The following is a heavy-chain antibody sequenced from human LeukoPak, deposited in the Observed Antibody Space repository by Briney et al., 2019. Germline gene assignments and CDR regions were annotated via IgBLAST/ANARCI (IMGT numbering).Heavy chain of an antibody. CDR3: ARGAY. V-gene: IGHV4-59*12. J-gene: IGHJ4*02. Sequence: SETLSLTCTVSGGSISSYYWSWFRQPPGKGLEWIGYIYYSGSTNYNPSLKSRVTISVDTSKNQFSLKLSSVTAADTAVYYCARGAYWGQGTLVTVSS. CDR1: GGSISSYY. CDR2: IYYSGST.